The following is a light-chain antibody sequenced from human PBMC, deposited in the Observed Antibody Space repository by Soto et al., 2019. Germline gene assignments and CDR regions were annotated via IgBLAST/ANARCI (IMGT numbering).Light chain of an antibody. CDR1: QSVSSY. CDR2: DAS. Sequence: EIVLTQSPATLSFSPGERATLSCRASQSVSSYLASYQQKPGQAPRLLIYDASNRAAGIPARFSGSGSGTDFTLTISSLEPEDFAVYYCQQRSDWPLTFGGGTKVDIK. CDR3: QQRSDWPLT. J-gene: IGKJ4*01. V-gene: IGKV3-11*01.